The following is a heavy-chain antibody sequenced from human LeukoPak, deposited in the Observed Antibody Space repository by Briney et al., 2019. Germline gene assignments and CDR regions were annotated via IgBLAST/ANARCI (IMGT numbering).Heavy chain of an antibody. J-gene: IGHJ2*01. CDR2: IIPIFGTA. CDR3: ARGESGAPNWYFDL. V-gene: IGHV1-69*13. Sequence: ASVKVSCKASGGTFSSYAISWVRQAPGQGHEWMGGIIPIFGTANYAQKFQGRVTITADESTSTAYMELSSLRSEDTAVYYCARGESGAPNWYFDLWGRGTLVTASS. D-gene: IGHD2/OR15-2a*01. CDR1: GGTFSSYA.